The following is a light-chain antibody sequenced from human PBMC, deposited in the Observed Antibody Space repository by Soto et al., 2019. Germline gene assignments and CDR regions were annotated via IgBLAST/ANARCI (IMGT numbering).Light chain of an antibody. CDR3: QQRSNWPPT. CDR1: QSVSSSY. CDR2: DAS. Sequence: EIVLTQSPGTLSLSPGERATLSCRASQSVSSSYLAWYQQKPGQAPRLLIYDASNRATGIPARFSGSGSGTDFTLTISSLEPEDFAVYYCQQRSNWPPTFGQGTNVDIK. J-gene: IGKJ1*01. V-gene: IGKV3D-20*02.